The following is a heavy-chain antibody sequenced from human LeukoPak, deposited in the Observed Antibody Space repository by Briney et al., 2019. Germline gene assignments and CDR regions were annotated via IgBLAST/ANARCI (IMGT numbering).Heavy chain of an antibody. D-gene: IGHD3-10*01. CDR3: IRSRSGSYGYFDY. CDR2: ISPDGSST. J-gene: IGHJ4*02. Sequence: GGSLRLSCAASGFTFSSYAMSWVRQAPGKGLVWVSRISPDGSSTSYGDSVKGRFTISRDNAKNTVYLQMNSLRAEDTAVYYCIRSRSGSYGYFDYWGQGTLVTVSS. V-gene: IGHV3-74*01. CDR1: GFTFSSYA.